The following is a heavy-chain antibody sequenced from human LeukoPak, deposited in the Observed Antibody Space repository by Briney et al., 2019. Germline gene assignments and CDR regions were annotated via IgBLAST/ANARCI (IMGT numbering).Heavy chain of an antibody. V-gene: IGHV1-8*01. CDR1: GYTFTSYQ. CDR2: MNPDNGNT. J-gene: IGHJ4*02. Sequence: GASVEVSCKASGYTFTSYQINWVRQATGQGLEWMGWMNPDNGNTGFAQNFQGRVTMTRNISISTAYMALSSLRSGDTAVYYCARGHVLVPAATDYWGQGTLVTVSS. CDR3: ARGHVLVPAATDY. D-gene: IGHD2-2*01.